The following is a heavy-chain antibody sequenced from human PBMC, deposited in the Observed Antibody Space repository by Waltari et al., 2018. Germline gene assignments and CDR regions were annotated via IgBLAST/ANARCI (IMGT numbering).Heavy chain of an antibody. CDR2: IIPIPGMI. D-gene: IGHD3-10*01. CDR1: GDILSSHA. Sequence: QVQLVQSGAEVKKPGSSVKVSCKASGDILSSHAISWVRQAPGQGLEWMGGIIPIPGMITYAQKFQGRITITADTSTNTVYMELSSLRSEDTAVYYCARDHHMVQGAIDHWFDPWGQGTLVTVSS. CDR3: ARDHHMVQGAIDHWFDP. J-gene: IGHJ5*02. V-gene: IGHV1-69*10.